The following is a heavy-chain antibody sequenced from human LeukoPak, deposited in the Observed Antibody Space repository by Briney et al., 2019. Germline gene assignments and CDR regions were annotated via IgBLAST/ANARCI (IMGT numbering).Heavy chain of an antibody. V-gene: IGHV4-61*02. CDR1: GGSISSGSYY. Sequence: SQTLSLTCTVSGGSISSGSYYWSWIRQPAWKGLEWIGRIYTSGSTNYNPSLKSRVTISVDTSKNQFSLKLSSVTAADTAVYYCACTLKDIWFDPWGQGTLVTVSS. J-gene: IGHJ5*02. CDR3: ACTLKDIWFDP. CDR2: IYTSGST. D-gene: IGHD2-15*01.